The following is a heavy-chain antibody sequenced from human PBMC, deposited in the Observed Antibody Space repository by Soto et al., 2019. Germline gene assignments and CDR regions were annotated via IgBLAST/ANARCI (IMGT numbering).Heavy chain of an antibody. CDR2: ISDAGNNK. Sequence: QVQLVESGGGVVQPGRSLRLSCAASGFTFSNYAMYWFRQAPGKGLEWVAVISDAGNNKYYADSVKGRFTISRDNSKNTLYLQRNSLGAEDTAVYYCARAGCDGGTCYTLVGLRYGMDVWGQGTTGTVSS. D-gene: IGHD2-15*01. J-gene: IGHJ6*02. CDR3: ARAGCDGGTCYTLVGLRYGMDV. V-gene: IGHV3-30-3*01. CDR1: GFTFSNYA.